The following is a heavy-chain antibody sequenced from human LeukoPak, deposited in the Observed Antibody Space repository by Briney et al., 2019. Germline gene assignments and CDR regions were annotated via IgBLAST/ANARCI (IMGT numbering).Heavy chain of an antibody. D-gene: IGHD2-2*01. CDR1: GYTFTSYG. CDR3: ARGYLSDIVVVPAAFDY. CDR2: ISAYNGNT. V-gene: IGHV1-18*01. J-gene: IGHJ4*02. Sequence: PVASVKVSCKASGYTFTSYGISWVRQAPGQGLEWMGWISAYNGNTNYAQKLQGRVTMTTDTSTSTAYMELRSLRSDDTAVYYCARGYLSDIVVVPAAFDYWGQGTLVTVSS.